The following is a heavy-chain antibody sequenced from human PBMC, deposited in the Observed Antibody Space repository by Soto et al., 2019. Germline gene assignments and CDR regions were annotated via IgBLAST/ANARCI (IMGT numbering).Heavy chain of an antibody. D-gene: IGHD2-21*02. CDR1: GYTFTSYG. CDR2: ISAYNGKT. J-gene: IGHJ4*02. Sequence: ASVKVSCKASGYTFTSYGMSWVRQAPGQGLEWMGWISAYNGKTNYAQKLQGRVTMTTDTSTSTAYMELRSLRSDDTAVYYCAREAYCGGDCYSHFDHWGPGPLLTVSS. CDR3: AREAYCGGDCYSHFDH. V-gene: IGHV1-18*04.